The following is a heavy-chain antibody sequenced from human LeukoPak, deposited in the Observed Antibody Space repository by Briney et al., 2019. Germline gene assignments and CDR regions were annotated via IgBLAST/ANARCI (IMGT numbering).Heavy chain of an antibody. CDR3: ARGAGGTPYYFDY. J-gene: IGHJ4*02. CDR2: IYIFSGST. D-gene: IGHD1-26*01. V-gene: IGHV4-61*02. CDR1: GGSISSGRNY. Sequence: SETLSLTCTVSGGSISSGRNYWTWIRQPAGKGLEWIGRIYIFSGSTNYNPSLKSRVTISVDTSKNQFSLKLTSVTAADTAVYYCARGAGGTPYYFDYWGQGTLVTVSS.